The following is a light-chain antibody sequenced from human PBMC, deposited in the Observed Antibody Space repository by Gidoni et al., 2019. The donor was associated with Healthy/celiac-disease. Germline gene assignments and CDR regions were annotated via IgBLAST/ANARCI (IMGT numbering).Light chain of an antibody. J-gene: IGKJ1*01. CDR2: LGS. Sequence: DIVMTQSPLPLHVTPGAPSSSSCSSSQSLLHSIGYNYLDWYLQKPGQSPQLLIYLGSNLPSGVPDRFSGSGSGTDFTLKISRVEAEDVGVYYCMQALQTPRTFGQXTKVEIK. CDR3: MQALQTPRT. CDR1: QSLLHSIGYNY. V-gene: IGKV2-28*01.